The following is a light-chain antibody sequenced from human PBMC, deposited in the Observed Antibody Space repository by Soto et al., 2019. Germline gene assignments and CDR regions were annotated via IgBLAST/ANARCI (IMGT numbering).Light chain of an antibody. CDR1: QSVSSRS. V-gene: IGKV3D-20*01. CDR3: QQYDSSPLT. CDR2: DAS. J-gene: IGKJ4*01. Sequence: PGARATLSCGASQSVSSRSLALYQQKPGLAPRLLIFDASSRATGIPDRFSGSGSGTDFTLTISRLEPEDFAVYYCQQYDSSPLTFGGGTKVEIK.